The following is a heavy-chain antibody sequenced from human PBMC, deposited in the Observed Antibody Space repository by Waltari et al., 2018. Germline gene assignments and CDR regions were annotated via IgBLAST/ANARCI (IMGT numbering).Heavy chain of an antibody. D-gene: IGHD6-19*01. CDR3: AKDIRNGWYADY. CDR1: GFDFRYYG. CDR2: IRHDRSSE. J-gene: IGHJ4*02. Sequence: QVQLVESGGGVVRPGGSLRLVWVASGFDFRYYGMHWLRQAPGKGLEWVAFIRHDRSSEHYGESVKGRFIISTENFKNTLYLQMNSLRIEDTGIYYCAKDIRNGWYADYLGQGTLVTVSS. V-gene: IGHV3-30*02.